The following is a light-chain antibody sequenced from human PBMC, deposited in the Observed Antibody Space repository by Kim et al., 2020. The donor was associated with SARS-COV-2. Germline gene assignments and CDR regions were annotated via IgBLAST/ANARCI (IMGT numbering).Light chain of an antibody. CDR1: QGISSF. CDR2: AAS. V-gene: IGKV1-9*01. J-gene: IGKJ2*01. Sequence: SAALAGRVTITGRASQGISSFLACFQQKPGKAPEHLIYAASTVQSGVPSRFSGSGSGTEYSLTITGLQPEDFATYFCQQCQSYPYTFGQGTKLEI. CDR3: QQCQSYPYT.